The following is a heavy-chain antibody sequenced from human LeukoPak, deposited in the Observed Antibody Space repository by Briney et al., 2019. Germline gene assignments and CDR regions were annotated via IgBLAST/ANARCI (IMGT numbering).Heavy chain of an antibody. D-gene: IGHD3-22*01. CDR2: IYYSGST. Sequence: SEPLSLTCTVSGGSISSHYWSWIRQPPGKGLEWIGYIYYSGSTNYNPSLKSRVTISVDTSKNQFSLKLSSVTAADTAVYYCASTDYYDSSGSTSPYYYYGMDVWGQGTTVTVSS. J-gene: IGHJ6*02. V-gene: IGHV4-59*11. CDR3: ASTDYYDSSGSTSPYYYYGMDV. CDR1: GGSISSHY.